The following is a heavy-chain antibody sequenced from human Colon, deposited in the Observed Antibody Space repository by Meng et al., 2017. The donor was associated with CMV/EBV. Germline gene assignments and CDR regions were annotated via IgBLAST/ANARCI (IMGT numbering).Heavy chain of an antibody. V-gene: IGHV3-11*05. CDR2: ISPTGSDT. CDR1: GFIFSDFY. CDR3: VKGHTMINP. J-gene: IGHJ5*02. D-gene: IGHD3-16*01. Sequence: QLQLVQAGGGLVWPVGSLRLSCAASGFIFSDFYMTWIREAPGKGLEWVSYISPTGSDTNYADSVRGRFTISRDNAKNSLFLQMSSLTAEDTAVYYCVKGHTMINPWGQGTLVTVSS.